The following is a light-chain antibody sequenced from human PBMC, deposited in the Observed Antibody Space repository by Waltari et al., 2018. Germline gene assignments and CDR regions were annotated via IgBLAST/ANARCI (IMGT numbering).Light chain of an antibody. V-gene: IGLV2-23*01. Sequence: QSVLTQPASVSGSPGQSISISCNGTNSDVGGYNLVSWYQQRPGQAPKLIIFEGSERPAGVSDRFAGSKSGNTASRTGAGLQADDEAHYYCCSYAGSTTPRLFGGGTKLTVL. CDR1: NSDVGGYNL. CDR2: EGS. J-gene: IGLJ2*01. CDR3: CSYAGSTTPRL.